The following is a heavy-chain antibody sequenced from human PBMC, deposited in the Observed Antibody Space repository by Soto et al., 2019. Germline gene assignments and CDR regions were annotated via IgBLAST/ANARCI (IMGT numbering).Heavy chain of an antibody. CDR2: ITADNGDS. V-gene: IGHV1-18*01. CDR3: ARRTLGSAIGIGDY. D-gene: IGHD7-27*01. J-gene: IGHJ4*02. CDR1: GYTFNKYG. Sequence: QIQPVQSGAEVKVPGASVKVSCRASGYTFNKYGITWVRQAPGQGLEWMGWITADNGDSKFAEKLQGRLSMTIDTSTNTGYMELRNLRSDDTALYYCARRTLGSAIGIGDYWGQGTLVTVSS.